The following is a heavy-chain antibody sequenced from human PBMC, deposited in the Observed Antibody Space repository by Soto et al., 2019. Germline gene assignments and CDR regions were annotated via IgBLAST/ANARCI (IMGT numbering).Heavy chain of an antibody. CDR3: ARHEQYYYYYYGMDV. Sequence: LKISCKASGYSFTTYWIGWVRQMPGKGLEWMGIINPGDSDTRYSPSFQGQVTISADNSISTAYLQWSSLKASDTATYYCARHEQYYYYYYGMDVWGQGTTVTVSS. CDR2: INPGDSDT. J-gene: IGHJ6*02. CDR1: GYSFTTYW. V-gene: IGHV5-51*01.